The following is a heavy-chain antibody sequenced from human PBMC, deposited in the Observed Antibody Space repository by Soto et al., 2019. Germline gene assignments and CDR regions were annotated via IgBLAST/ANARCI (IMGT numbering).Heavy chain of an antibody. CDR3: ARERAAAGVAFDI. CDR2: ISYDGSNK. CDR1: GFTFSSYA. V-gene: IGHV3-30-3*01. Sequence: GGSLRLSCAASGFTFSSYAMHWVRQAPGKGLEWVAVISYDGSNKYYADSVKGRFTISRDNSKNTLYLQMNSLRAEDTAVYYCARERAAAGVAFDIWGQGTMVTVSS. J-gene: IGHJ3*02. D-gene: IGHD6-13*01.